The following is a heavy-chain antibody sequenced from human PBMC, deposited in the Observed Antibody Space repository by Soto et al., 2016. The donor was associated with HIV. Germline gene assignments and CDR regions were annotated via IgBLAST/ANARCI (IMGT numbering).Heavy chain of an antibody. CDR3: ARARENYYGSLPYYFGY. D-gene: IGHD3-10*01. CDR2: ISSSSSYT. V-gene: IGHV3-11*05. J-gene: IGHJ4*02. CDR1: GFIFSDYY. Sequence: VQLVESGGGLVKPGGSLRLSCAASGFIFSDYYMSWIRQAPGKGLEWVSYISSSSSYTNYADSVKGRFTISRDNAKNSLYLQMNSLRAEDTAVYYCARARENYYGSLPYYFGYWGQGTPGPPSPQ.